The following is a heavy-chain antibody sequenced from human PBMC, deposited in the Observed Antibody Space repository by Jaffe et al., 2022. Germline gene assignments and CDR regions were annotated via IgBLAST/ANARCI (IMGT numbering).Heavy chain of an antibody. V-gene: IGHV4-61*01. J-gene: IGHJ4*02. CDR3: ARGTGRGGSRN. Sequence: QVQLQESGPGLVKPSETLSLTCTVSGGSVSSGSYYWSWIRQPPGKGLEWIGYIYYSGSTNYNPSLKSRVTISVDTSKNQFSLKLSSVTAADTAVYYCARGTGRGGSRNWGQGTLVTVSS. CDR2: IYYSGST. CDR1: GGSVSSGSYY. D-gene: IGHD3-10*01.